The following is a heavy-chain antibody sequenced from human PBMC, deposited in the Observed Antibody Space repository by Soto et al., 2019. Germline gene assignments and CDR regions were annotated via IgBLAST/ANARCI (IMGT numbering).Heavy chain of an antibody. CDR3: ARDAPPEDY. CDR1: GYTFTSYA. J-gene: IGHJ4*02. V-gene: IGHV1-18*01. Sequence: QVQLVQSGAEVKKPGASVKVSCKASGYTFTSYAISWVRQAPGQGLEWMGGISAYNGNTNYSQKLQGRVTKTTDTSTSTAYRELRSLRSDDRAVYYCARDAPPEDYGGQGTLVTVSS. CDR2: ISAYNGNT.